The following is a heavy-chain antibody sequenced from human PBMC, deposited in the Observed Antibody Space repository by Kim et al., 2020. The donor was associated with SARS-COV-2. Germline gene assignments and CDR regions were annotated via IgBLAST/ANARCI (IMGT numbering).Heavy chain of an antibody. CDR1: GFTFSSYE. CDR2: ISSSGSTI. D-gene: IGHD4-17*01. J-gene: IGHJ6*02. CDR3: ARNDYGDYYYYYGMDV. V-gene: IGHV3-48*03. Sequence: GGSLRLSCAASGFTFSSYEMNWVRQAPGKGLEWVSYISSSGSTIYYADSVKGRFTISRDNAKNSLYLQMNSLRAEDTAVYYCARNDYGDYYYYYGMDVWGQGTTVTVSS.